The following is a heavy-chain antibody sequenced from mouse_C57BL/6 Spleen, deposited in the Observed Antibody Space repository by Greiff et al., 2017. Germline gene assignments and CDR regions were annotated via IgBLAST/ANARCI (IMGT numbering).Heavy chain of an antibody. J-gene: IGHJ2*01. CDR3: AIEDYSNYCDD. CDR1: GYTFTSYW. D-gene: IGHD2-5*01. CDR2: LHPSDSDT. V-gene: IGHV1-74*01. Sequence: QVQLQQPGPELVKPGASVKVSCKASGYTFTSYWMHWVKQRPGQGLAWIGRLHPSDSDTNYNQQCKGKATLTVDKATSTAYMQLRSLTSEDSSVYYCAIEDYSNYCDDWGQGTTLTGSS.